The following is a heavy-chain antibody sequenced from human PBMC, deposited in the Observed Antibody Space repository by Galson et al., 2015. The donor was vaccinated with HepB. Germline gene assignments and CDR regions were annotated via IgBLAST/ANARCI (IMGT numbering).Heavy chain of an antibody. Sequence: SVKVSCKASGGTFSSYAISWVRQAPGQGLEWMGGIIPILGIANYAQKFQGRVTITADKSTSTAYMELSSLRSEDTAVYYCARGGYCSSTSCYGDNWFDPWGQGTLVTVSS. J-gene: IGHJ5*02. D-gene: IGHD2-2*01. V-gene: IGHV1-69*10. CDR1: GGTFSSYA. CDR2: IIPILGIA. CDR3: ARGGYCSSTSCYGDNWFDP.